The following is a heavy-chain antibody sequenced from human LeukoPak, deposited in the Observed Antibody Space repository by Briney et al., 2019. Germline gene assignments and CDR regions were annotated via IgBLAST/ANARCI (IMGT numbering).Heavy chain of an antibody. J-gene: IGHJ5*02. CDR2: IYHSGST. V-gene: IGHV4-31*03. CDR3: ARVLERNWFDP. CDR1: GGSISSGGYY. Sequence: PSETLSLTCTVSGGSISSGGYYWSWIRQHPGKGLEWIGYIYHSGSTYYNPSLKSRVTISVDTSKNQFSLKLSSVTAADTAVYYCARVLERNWFDPWGQGTLVTVSS. D-gene: IGHD3-3*02.